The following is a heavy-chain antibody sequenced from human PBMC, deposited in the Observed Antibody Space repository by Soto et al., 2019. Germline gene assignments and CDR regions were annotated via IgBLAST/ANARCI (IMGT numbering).Heavy chain of an antibody. CDR1: GGTFSSYA. Sequence: QVQLVQSGAEVKKPGSSVKVSCKASGGTFSSYAISWVRQAPGQGLEWMGGIIPIFGTANYAQKFQGRVTXXADESTSIAYMELSSLRSEDTAVYYCARVRVRFLEWLGSEGWGQGTLVTVSS. CDR3: ARVRVRFLEWLGSEG. D-gene: IGHD3-3*01. V-gene: IGHV1-69*12. CDR2: IIPIFGTA. J-gene: IGHJ4*02.